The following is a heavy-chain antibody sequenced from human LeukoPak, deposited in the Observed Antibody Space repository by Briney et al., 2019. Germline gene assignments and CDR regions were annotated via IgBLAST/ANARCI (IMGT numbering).Heavy chain of an antibody. CDR2: ISGSGGST. D-gene: IGHD6-19*01. CDR1: GFTFSSYA. J-gene: IGHJ4*02. CDR3: AKDSRPTIAVAGFDY. V-gene: IGHV3-23*01. Sequence: GGSLRLSCAASGFTFSSYAMSWARQAPGKGLEWVSAISGSGGSTYYADSVKGRFTISRDNSKNTLYLQMNNLRGEDTAVYFCAKDSRPTIAVAGFDYWGQGTLVTVSS.